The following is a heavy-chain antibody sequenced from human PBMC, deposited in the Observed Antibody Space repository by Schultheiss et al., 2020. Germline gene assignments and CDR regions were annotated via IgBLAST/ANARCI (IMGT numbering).Heavy chain of an antibody. CDR2: ISGSDGNT. V-gene: IGHV3-23*01. CDR1: GFTFSSYA. D-gene: IGHD3-22*01. Sequence: GGSLRLSCAASGFTFSSYAMSWVRQAPGKGLEWVSAISGSDGNTYYADSVKGRFTISRDNAKNSLYLQMNSLRAEDTAVYYCARELGGHYYDSSASGFDYWGQGTLVTVSS. J-gene: IGHJ4*02. CDR3: ARELGGHYYDSSASGFDY.